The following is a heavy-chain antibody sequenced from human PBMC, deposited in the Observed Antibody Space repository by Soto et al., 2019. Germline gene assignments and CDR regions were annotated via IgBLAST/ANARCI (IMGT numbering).Heavy chain of an antibody. CDR2: TYYRSKWYN. V-gene: IGHV6-1*01. D-gene: IGHD6-19*01. CDR3: AKAQEASGLPNSYLDY. J-gene: IGHJ4*02. CDR1: GDSVSSNSAA. Sequence: SQTLSLTCAISGDSVSSNSAAWNWIRQSPSRGLEWLGRTYYRSKWYNDYAVSVKSRITINPDTSKNQFSLQLNSVTPEDTAVYYCAKAQEASGLPNSYLDYWGPGTLVTVSS.